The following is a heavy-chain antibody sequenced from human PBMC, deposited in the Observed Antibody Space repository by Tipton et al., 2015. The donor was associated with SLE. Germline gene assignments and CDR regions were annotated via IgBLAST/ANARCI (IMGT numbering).Heavy chain of an antibody. J-gene: IGHJ4*02. CDR1: GFTFSSYE. D-gene: IGHD4-17*01. Sequence: GSLRLSCAASGFTFSSYEMNWVRQAPGKGLEWVSFIAASGSTTLYADSVKGRFTISRDNARSSVYLQMNSLRVEDTAVYYCARDENGDYDFDYWGLGTLVTVSS. CDR3: ARDENGDYDFDY. V-gene: IGHV3-48*03. CDR2: IAASGSTT.